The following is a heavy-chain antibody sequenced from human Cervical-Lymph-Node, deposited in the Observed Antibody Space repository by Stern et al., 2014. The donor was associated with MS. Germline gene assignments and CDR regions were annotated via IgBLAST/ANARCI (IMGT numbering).Heavy chain of an antibody. CDR1: GFTFSTYD. Sequence: VQLVESGGGLVQPGGSLRLSCAASGFTFSTYDMHWVRQATGKGLEWVSAIGTAGDTYYPASVKGRFTISRENAKNSLYLQMNSLRDGDKAVYYCARDRSPYGSGSQGMDVWGQGTTVTVSS. D-gene: IGHD3-10*01. J-gene: IGHJ6*02. CDR2: IGTAGDT. V-gene: IGHV3-13*01. CDR3: ARDRSPYGSGSQGMDV.